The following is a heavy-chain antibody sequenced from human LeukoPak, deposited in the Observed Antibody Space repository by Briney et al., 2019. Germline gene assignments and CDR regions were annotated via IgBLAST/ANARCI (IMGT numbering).Heavy chain of an antibody. Sequence: SETLSLTCTVSGGSISSYYWSWIRQPPGKGLEWIGYIYYSGSTNYNPSLKSRVTMSVDTSKNQFSLKLSSVTAADTAVYYCARDFLYDFWSGYYTGWFDPWGQGTLVTVSS. CDR2: IYYSGST. D-gene: IGHD3-3*01. CDR3: ARDFLYDFWSGYYTGWFDP. V-gene: IGHV4-59*12. CDR1: GGSISSYY. J-gene: IGHJ5*02.